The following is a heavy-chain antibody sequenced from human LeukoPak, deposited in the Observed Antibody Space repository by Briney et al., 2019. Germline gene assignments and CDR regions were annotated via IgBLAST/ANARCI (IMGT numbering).Heavy chain of an antibody. V-gene: IGHV3-30*18. CDR2: VSYDGRYR. Sequence: GRSLRLSCAASGFTFGNYGMHWVRQAPGKGLERVAVVSYDGRYRYYADSVKGRFTISKDNSKNTLYLQMDSLRAEDTAVYYCAKFGVAAGTDYWYFDLWGRGTLVTVSS. CDR3: AKFGVAAGTDYWYFDL. CDR1: GFTFGNYG. D-gene: IGHD6-19*01. J-gene: IGHJ2*01.